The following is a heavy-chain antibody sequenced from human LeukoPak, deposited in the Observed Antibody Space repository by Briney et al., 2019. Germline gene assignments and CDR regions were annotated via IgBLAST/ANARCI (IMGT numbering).Heavy chain of an antibody. Sequence: AGGSLRLSCAASGFTFSSYAMHWVRQAPGKGLEWVAVISYDGSNKYYADSVKGRFTISRDNSKNTLYLQMNSLRAEDTAVYYCAKVDWVSSPYYYYYYMDVWGKGTTVTVSS. V-gene: IGHV3-30-3*01. D-gene: IGHD3-9*01. CDR3: AKVDWVSSPYYYYYYMDV. J-gene: IGHJ6*03. CDR1: GFTFSSYA. CDR2: ISYDGSNK.